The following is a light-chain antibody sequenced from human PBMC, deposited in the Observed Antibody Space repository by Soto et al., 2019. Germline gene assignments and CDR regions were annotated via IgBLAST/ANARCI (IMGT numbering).Light chain of an antibody. Sequence: QSVLTQSPSASASLGASVKLTCTLSSGHSSYAIAWHQQQPEKGPRYLMKLNSDGSHSKGDGIPDRSSGSSSGAERYPTISTLHSDDEAGYYCQTLGTGIVVFGGGTKVTVL. CDR3: QTLGTGIVV. J-gene: IGLJ2*01. CDR1: SGHSSYA. CDR2: LNSDGSH. V-gene: IGLV4-69*01.